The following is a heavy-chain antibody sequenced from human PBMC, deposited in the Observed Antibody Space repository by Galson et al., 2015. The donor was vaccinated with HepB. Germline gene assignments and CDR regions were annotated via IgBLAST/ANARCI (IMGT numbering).Heavy chain of an antibody. J-gene: IGHJ6*02. CDR2: FDPEDGET. D-gene: IGHD4-23*01. Sequence: SVKVFCKVSGYTLTELSMHWVRQAPGKGLEWMGGFDPEDGETIYAQKFQGRVTMTEDTSTDTAYMELSSLRSEDTAVYYCATFKLGGNSPWRDYYYYGMDVWGQGTTVTASS. CDR1: GYTLTELS. V-gene: IGHV1-24*01. CDR3: ATFKLGGNSPWRDYYYYGMDV.